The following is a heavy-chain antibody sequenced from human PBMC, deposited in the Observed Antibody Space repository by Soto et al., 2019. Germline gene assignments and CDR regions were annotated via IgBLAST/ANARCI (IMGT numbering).Heavy chain of an antibody. CDR1: GFTFSSYG. D-gene: IGHD4-17*01. CDR2: ISYDGSNK. Sequence: VGSLRLSCAASGFTFSSYGMHWVRQAPGKGLEWVAVISYDGSNKYYADSVKGRFTISRDNSKNTLYLQMNSLRAEDTAVYYCAKDLYGDYGRYFDYWGQGTLVTVSS. V-gene: IGHV3-30*18. J-gene: IGHJ4*02. CDR3: AKDLYGDYGRYFDY.